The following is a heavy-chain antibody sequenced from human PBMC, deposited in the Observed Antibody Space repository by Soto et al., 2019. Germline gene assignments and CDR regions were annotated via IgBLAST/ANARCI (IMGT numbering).Heavy chain of an antibody. Sequence: QVTLLQSGGGAVQPGSSATLSCTTSGFTFRSYGFHWVRQAPGKGLEWLAFISGDAGDLHFAESVKGRFYISRDNAKNTVFLQMTSLTFDDTGLYFCARDLYSRQVRQLDHWGQGARVIVS. D-gene: IGHD4-4*01. CDR2: ISGDAGDL. CDR1: GFTFRSYG. CDR3: ARDLYSRQVRQLDH. V-gene: IGHV3-30-3*01. J-gene: IGHJ1*01.